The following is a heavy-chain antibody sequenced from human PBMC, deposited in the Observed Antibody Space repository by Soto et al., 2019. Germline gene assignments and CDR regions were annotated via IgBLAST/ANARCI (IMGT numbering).Heavy chain of an antibody. D-gene: IGHD3-3*01. V-gene: IGHV3-23*01. CDR3: ANREYYDFWSGSFDY. Sequence: GGSLRLSCAASGFTFSSYAMSWVRQAPGKGLEWVSAISGSGGSTYYADSVKGRFTISRDNSKNTLYLQMNSLRAEDTAVYYCANREYYDFWSGSFDYWGQGTLVTVSS. J-gene: IGHJ4*02. CDR2: ISGSGGST. CDR1: GFTFSSYA.